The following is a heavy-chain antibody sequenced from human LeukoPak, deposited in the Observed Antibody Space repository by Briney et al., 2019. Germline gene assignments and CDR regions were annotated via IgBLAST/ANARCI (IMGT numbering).Heavy chain of an antibody. D-gene: IGHD4-17*01. J-gene: IGHJ4*02. CDR1: GGSLSSGSYY. V-gene: IGHV4-61*02. CDR3: ARTPTGDYGDDVDDS. Sequence: SQTLSLICTVSGGSLSSGSYYCGWIRQPAGTGLEWIGRIYTSGSTNYNPSLKSRVTISVDTSKNQFSLKLSSVTAADTSVYYCARTPTGDYGDDVDDSWGQGTLVTVSS. CDR2: IYTSGST.